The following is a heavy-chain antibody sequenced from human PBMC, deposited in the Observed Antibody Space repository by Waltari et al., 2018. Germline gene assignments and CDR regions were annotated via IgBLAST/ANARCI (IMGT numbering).Heavy chain of an antibody. CDR2: IYYSGST. CDR1: GGSISSSSYY. D-gene: IGHD1-26*01. J-gene: IGHJ6*03. CDR3: AILGGAHGHRSYYYYMDV. V-gene: IGHV4-39*01. Sequence: QLQLQESGPGLVKPSETLSLTCTVSGGSISSSSYYWGWIRQHPGKGLEWIGSIYYSGSTYYNPSLKSRVTISVDTSKNQFSLKLSSVTAADTAVYYCAILGGAHGHRSYYYYMDVWGKGTTVTVSS.